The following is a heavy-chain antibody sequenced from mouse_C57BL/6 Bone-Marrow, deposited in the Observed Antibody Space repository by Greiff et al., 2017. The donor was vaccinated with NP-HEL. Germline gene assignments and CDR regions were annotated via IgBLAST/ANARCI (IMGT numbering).Heavy chain of an antibody. D-gene: IGHD1-1*01. CDR1: GYTFTSYW. CDR2: INPSNGGT. J-gene: IGHJ1*03. CDR3: ARGAYGSSYWYFDV. Sequence: QVQLQQSGTELVKPGASVKLSCKASGYTFTSYWMHWVKQRPGQGLEWIGNINPSNGGTNYNEKFKSKATLTVDKSSSTAYMQLSSLTSEDSAVYYCARGAYGSSYWYFDVWGTGTTVTVSS. V-gene: IGHV1-53*01.